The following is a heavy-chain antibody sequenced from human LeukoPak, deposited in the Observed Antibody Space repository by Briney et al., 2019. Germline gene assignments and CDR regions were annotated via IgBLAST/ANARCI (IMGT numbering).Heavy chain of an antibody. J-gene: IGHJ4*02. CDR2: IYYSGST. Sequence: SETLSLTCTVSGGSISSGDYYWSWIRQPPGKGLEWIGYIYYSGSTYYNPSLKSRVTISVDTSKNQFSLKLSSVTAADTAVYYCARFLYYYDSSGYPGFDYWGQGTLVTVSS. D-gene: IGHD3-22*01. CDR1: GGSISSGDYY. CDR3: ARFLYYYDSSGYPGFDY. V-gene: IGHV4-30-4*08.